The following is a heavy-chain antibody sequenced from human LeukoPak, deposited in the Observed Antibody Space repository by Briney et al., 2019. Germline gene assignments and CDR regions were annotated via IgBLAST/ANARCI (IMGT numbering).Heavy chain of an antibody. CDR2: ISYDGSNK. J-gene: IGHJ4*02. V-gene: IGHV3-30*18. CDR1: GFTFSSYG. D-gene: IGHD1-26*01. CDR3: AKAHLPLYSGSYASDDY. Sequence: GRSLRLSCAASGFTFSSYGMHWVRQAPGKGLEWVAVISYDGSNKYYADSVKGRFTISRDNSKNTLYLQMNSLRAEDTAVYYCAKAHLPLYSGSYASDDYWGQGTLVTVSS.